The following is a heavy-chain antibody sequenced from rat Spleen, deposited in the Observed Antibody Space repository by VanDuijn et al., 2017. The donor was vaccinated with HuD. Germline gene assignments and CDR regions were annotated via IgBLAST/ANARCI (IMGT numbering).Heavy chain of an antibody. D-gene: IGHD1-11*01. CDR3: ARRHYGYTDYFDY. CDR1: GFTFNNYG. CDR2: FSYHGSST. J-gene: IGHJ2*01. V-gene: IGHV5-29*01. Sequence: EVQLVESGGGLVQPGRSLKLSCAASGFTFNNYGMAWVRQAPTKGLEWVATFSYHGSSTNSRDSVKGRFTISRDNAKSTLCLQMDSLRSEDTATYYCARRHYGYTDYFDYWGQGVMVPVSS.